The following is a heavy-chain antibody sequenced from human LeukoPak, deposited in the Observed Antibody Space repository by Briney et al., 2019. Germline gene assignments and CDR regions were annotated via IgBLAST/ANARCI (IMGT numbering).Heavy chain of an antibody. Sequence: SETLSLTCSVSGGSISSYYWSWIRQPAGKGLEWIGRIYTSGSTNYNPSLKSRVTISVDTSKNQFSLKLSSVTAADTAVYYCARDQRFSDPNWFDPWGQGTLVTVSS. J-gene: IGHJ5*02. CDR1: GGSISSYY. V-gene: IGHV4-4*07. CDR3: ARDQRFSDPNWFDP. D-gene: IGHD3-3*01. CDR2: IYTSGST.